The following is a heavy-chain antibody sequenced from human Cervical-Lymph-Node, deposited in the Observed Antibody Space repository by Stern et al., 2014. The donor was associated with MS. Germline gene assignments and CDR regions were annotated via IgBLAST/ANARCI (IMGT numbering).Heavy chain of an antibody. CDR3: YLYSSSPLLGD. J-gene: IGHJ4*02. Sequence: VQLVESGGGLVKPGGSLTLSCAASGFTFSDYYMSWIRQAPGKGLEWISYISTRGTHTTYVDSVKGRFTISRDNAKNSLYLQMNSLRAEDTAVYYCYLYSSSPLLGDWGQGTLVTVSS. V-gene: IGHV3-11*06. CDR2: ISTRGTHT. CDR1: GFTFSDYY. D-gene: IGHD6-19*01.